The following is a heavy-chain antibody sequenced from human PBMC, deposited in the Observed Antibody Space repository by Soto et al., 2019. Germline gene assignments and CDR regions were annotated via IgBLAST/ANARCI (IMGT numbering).Heavy chain of an antibody. CDR1: GFTFSSYG. D-gene: IGHD6-13*01. V-gene: IGHV3-30*18. CDR2: ISYDGSNK. CDR3: AKDRGSSSWYLGYYGMDV. Sequence: QVQLVESGGGVVQPGRSLRLSCAASGFTFSSYGMHWVRQAPGKGLEWVAVISYDGSNKYYADSVKGRFTISRDNSKNTLYLQMNSLRAEDTAVYYCAKDRGSSSWYLGYYGMDVWGQGTTVTVSS. J-gene: IGHJ6*02.